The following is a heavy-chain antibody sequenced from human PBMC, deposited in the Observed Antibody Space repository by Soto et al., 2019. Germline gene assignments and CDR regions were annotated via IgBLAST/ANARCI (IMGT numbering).Heavy chain of an antibody. CDR1: GYTFTGYY. D-gene: IGHD3-3*01. CDR2: INPNSGGT. CDR3: ARDGQVTIFGVVSWYYMDV. Sequence: ASVKVSCKASGYTFTGYYMHWERQAPGQGLEWMGWINPNSGGTNYAQKFQGWVTMTRDTSISTAYMELSRLRSDDTAVYYCARDGQVTIFGVVSWYYMDVWGKGTTVTVSS. J-gene: IGHJ6*03. V-gene: IGHV1-2*04.